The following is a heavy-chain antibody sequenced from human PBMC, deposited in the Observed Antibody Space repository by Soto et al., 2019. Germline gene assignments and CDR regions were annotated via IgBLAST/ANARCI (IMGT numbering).Heavy chain of an antibody. J-gene: IGHJ5*02. D-gene: IGHD1-1*01. Sequence: TGGYLRLSCAASGFTFSSYGMHCVRQAPGKGLEWVAIISYNASNKSYADSVRGRFTISRDNSKSTLYLQMNSLRTEDTAVYYCAKDVPTNPLASSAQGTPVTGSS. V-gene: IGHV3-30*18. CDR3: AKDVPTNPLAS. CDR1: GFTFSSYG. CDR2: ISYNASNK.